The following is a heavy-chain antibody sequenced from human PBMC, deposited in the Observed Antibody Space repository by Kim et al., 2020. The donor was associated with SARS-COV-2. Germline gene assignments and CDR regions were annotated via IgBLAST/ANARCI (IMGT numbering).Heavy chain of an antibody. CDR1: GFTVTDTFTSFA. CDR3: AKDRSYQLPPGYESYGMHV. V-gene: IGHV3-30*18. CDR2: ISYDGEAK. J-gene: IGHJ6*02. D-gene: IGHD2-2*01. Sequence: GGSLRLSCAGSGFTVTDTFTSFAMHWVRQAPGKGLEWVAVISYDGEAKKYADSVKGRITITRDDSKTTVYLQMNSLTPEDTAVYYCAKDRSYQLPPGYESYGMHVWGQGNKVIVSS.